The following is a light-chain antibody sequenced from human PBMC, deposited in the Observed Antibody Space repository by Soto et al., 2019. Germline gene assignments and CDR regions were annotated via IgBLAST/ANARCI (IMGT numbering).Light chain of an antibody. CDR3: QQYNNWPYT. Sequence: IAMPQSPATLSVSPGEGGTLSCRASQSVSSNLAWYQQKPGQAPRLLIYAASARATGIPARFSGSGSGTDFTLTISSLQSEDFAVYYCQQYNNWPYTLGQGTKVDI. CDR2: AAS. V-gene: IGKV3-15*01. CDR1: QSVSSN. J-gene: IGKJ2*01.